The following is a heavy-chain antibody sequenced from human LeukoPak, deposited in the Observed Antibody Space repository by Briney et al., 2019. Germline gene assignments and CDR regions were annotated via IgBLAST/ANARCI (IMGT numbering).Heavy chain of an antibody. Sequence: SETLSLTCAVYGGSFSGYYWSWIRQPPGKGLEWIGEINHSGSTNYNPSLKSRVTISVDTSKNQFSLKLSSVTAADTAVYYRARGSLSSSSWSSYFDYWGQGTLVTVSS. D-gene: IGHD6-13*01. CDR1: GGSFSGYY. CDR3: ARGSLSSSSWSSYFDY. J-gene: IGHJ4*02. V-gene: IGHV4-34*01. CDR2: INHSGST.